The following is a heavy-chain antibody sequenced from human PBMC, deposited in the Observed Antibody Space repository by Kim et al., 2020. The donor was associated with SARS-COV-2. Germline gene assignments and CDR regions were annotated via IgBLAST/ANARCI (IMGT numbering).Heavy chain of an antibody. V-gene: IGHV1-58*01. CDR2: IVVGSGNT. Sequence: SVKVSCKASGFTFTSSAVQWVRQARGQRLEWIGWIVVGSGNTNYAQKFQERVTITRDMSTSTAYMELSSLRSEDTAVYYCAADNDSSGYYFDYWGQGTLVTVSS. CDR3: AADNDSSGYYFDY. J-gene: IGHJ4*02. D-gene: IGHD3-22*01. CDR1: GFTFTSSA.